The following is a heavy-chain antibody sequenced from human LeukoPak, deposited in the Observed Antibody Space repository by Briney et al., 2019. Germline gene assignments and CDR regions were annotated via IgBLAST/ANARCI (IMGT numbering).Heavy chain of an antibody. J-gene: IGHJ4*02. CDR3: AREVNFGSGTLDH. Sequence: SGTLSLTCGVAGGSISGTNWWSWVRQHPGKGLEWIGYIYYNGNTYYNPSLKSRVTISVDTSKNQFSLKLNSVTAADTAVYFCAREVNFGSGTLDHWGQGTLVTVSS. CDR2: IYYNGNT. D-gene: IGHD3-10*01. V-gene: IGHV4-31*11. CDR1: GGSISGTNW.